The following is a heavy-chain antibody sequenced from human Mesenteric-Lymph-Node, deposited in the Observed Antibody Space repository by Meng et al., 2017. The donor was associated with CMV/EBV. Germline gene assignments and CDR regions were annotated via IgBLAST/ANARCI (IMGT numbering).Heavy chain of an antibody. Sequence: ASVKVSCKASGYTFTGYYMHWVRQAPGQGLEWMGWINPNSGGTNYAQKFQGRVTMTRDTSISTAYMELSRLRSDDTAVYYCARGDEFYDFWSGYVWGPGTLVTVSS. CDR2: INPNSGGT. J-gene: IGHJ4*02. D-gene: IGHD3-3*01. CDR3: ARGDEFYDFWSGYV. CDR1: GYTFTGYY. V-gene: IGHV1-2*02.